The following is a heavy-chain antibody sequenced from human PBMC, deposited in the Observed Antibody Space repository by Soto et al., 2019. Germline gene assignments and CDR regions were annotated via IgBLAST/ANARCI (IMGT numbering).Heavy chain of an antibody. CDR1: VFTFSSYG. Sequence: GGPLRLSGAASVFTFSSYGMHWVRQAPGKGLEWVAVIWYDGSNKYYADSVKGRFTISRDNSKNTLYLQMNSLRAEDTAVYYCARDRGKPRYYYGMDVWGQGTTVTVSS. CDR2: IWYDGSNK. V-gene: IGHV3-33*01. CDR3: ARDRGKPRYYYGMDV. J-gene: IGHJ6*02.